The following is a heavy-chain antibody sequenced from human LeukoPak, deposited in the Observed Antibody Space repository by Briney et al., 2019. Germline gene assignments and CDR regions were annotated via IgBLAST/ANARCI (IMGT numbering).Heavy chain of an antibody. V-gene: IGHV1-8*01. CDR1: GYTFTSYD. Sequence: ASVKVSCKASGYTFTSYDINWVRQATGQGLEWMGWMNPNSGNTGYAQKFQGRVTMTRNTSISTAYMELSSLRSEDTAVYYCARMPYDSSGYYYGYFQHWGQGTLVTVSS. J-gene: IGHJ1*01. CDR2: MNPNSGNT. D-gene: IGHD3-22*01. CDR3: ARMPYDSSGYYYGYFQH.